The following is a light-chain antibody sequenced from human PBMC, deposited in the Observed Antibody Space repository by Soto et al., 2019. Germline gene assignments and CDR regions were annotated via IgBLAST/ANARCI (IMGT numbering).Light chain of an antibody. CDR3: QQYGSSPRT. CDR1: QSVSGNY. Sequence: EIVMTHSPATLSVSPGERATLSCRASQSVSGNYVAWYRQRPGQAPSLLIYGASSRATGIPDRFSGSGSGTDFTLTISRLEPEDFAVYYCQQYGSSPRTFGQGTKVDI. V-gene: IGKV3-20*01. CDR2: GAS. J-gene: IGKJ1*01.